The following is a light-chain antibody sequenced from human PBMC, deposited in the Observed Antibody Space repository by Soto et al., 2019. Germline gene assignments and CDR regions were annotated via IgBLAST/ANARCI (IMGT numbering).Light chain of an antibody. J-gene: IGKJ5*01. CDR3: QQRSNWPPIT. V-gene: IGKV3-11*01. Sequence: VFTQSPATLSLSPGERATLSCRASQSVSSYLAWYQQKPGQAPRLLIYDASNRATGIPARFSGSGSGTDFTLTISSLEPEDFAVYYCQQRSNWPPITFGQGTRLEIK. CDR1: QSVSSY. CDR2: DAS.